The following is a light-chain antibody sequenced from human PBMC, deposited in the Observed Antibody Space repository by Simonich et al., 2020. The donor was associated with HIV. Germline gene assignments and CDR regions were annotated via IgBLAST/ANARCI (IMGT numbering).Light chain of an antibody. CDR3: QQYYSTPPT. CDR2: GAS. Sequence: DIVMTQSPDSLAVSLGERDTINCKSSQSVLYSSHNKNYLAWYQQKLGQPPKLLIYGASTRESGVPDRFSGSGSGTDFTLTISSLQSEDVAVYYCQQYYSTPPTFGGGTKVEIK. CDR1: QSVLYSSHNKNY. V-gene: IGKV4-1*01. J-gene: IGKJ4*01.